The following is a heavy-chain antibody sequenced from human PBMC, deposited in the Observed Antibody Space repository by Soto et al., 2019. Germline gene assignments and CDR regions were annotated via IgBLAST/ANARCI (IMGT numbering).Heavy chain of an antibody. CDR1: GFTFSSYG. J-gene: IGHJ3*02. Sequence: GALRLSCAASGFTFSSYGMHWVRQAPGKGLEWVAVISYDGSNKYYADSVKGRFTISRDNSKNTLYLQMNSLRAEDTAVYYCAKDISKAFDIWGQGTMVTVSS. CDR3: AKDISKAFDI. V-gene: IGHV3-30*18. CDR2: ISYDGSNK.